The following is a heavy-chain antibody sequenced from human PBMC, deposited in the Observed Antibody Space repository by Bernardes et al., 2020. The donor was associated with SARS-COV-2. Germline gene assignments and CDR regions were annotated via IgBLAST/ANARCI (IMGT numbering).Heavy chain of an antibody. CDR3: ARDKGGGNYYYGMDV. D-gene: IGHD3-16*01. V-gene: IGHV4-59*01. CDR2: IYYSGST. J-gene: IGHJ6*02. CDR1: GGSISSYY. Sequence: SETLSLTCTVSGGSISSYYWSWIRQPPGKGLEWIGYIYYSGSTNYNPSLKSRVTISVDTSKNQFSLKLSSVTAADTAVYYCARDKGGGNYYYGMDVWGQGTTVTVSS.